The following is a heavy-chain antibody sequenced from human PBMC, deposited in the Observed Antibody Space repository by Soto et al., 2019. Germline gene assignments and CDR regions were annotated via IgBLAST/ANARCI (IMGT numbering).Heavy chain of an antibody. Sequence: SVKVSCKASGGTFSSYAISWVRQAPGQGLEWMGGIIPIFGTANYAQKFQGRVTITADKSTSTAYMELSSLRSEDTAVYYCARGGYDILTGYYKDYYYYGMDVWGQGTTVIVS. V-gene: IGHV1-69*06. CDR3: ARGGYDILTGYYKDYYYYGMDV. CDR2: IIPIFGTA. J-gene: IGHJ6*02. D-gene: IGHD3-9*01. CDR1: GGTFSSYA.